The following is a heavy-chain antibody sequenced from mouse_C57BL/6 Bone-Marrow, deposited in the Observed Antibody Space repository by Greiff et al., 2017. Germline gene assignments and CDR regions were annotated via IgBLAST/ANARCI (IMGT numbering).Heavy chain of an antibody. V-gene: IGHV5-4*01. CDR2: ISDGGSYT. CDR1: GFTFSSYA. Sequence: EVHLVESGGGLVKPGGSLKLSCAASGFTFSSYAMSWVRQTPEKRLEWVATISDGGSYTYYPDNVKGRFTISRDNAKNNLYLQMSHLKSEDTAMYYCARAPAPFAYWGQGTLVTVSA. CDR3: ARAPAPFAY. J-gene: IGHJ3*01.